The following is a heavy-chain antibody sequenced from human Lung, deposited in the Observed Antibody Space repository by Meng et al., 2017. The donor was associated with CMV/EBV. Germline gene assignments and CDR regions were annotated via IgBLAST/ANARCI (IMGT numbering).Heavy chain of an antibody. CDR3: ALFTGSWFDP. V-gene: IGHV2-5*02. J-gene: IGHJ5*02. Sequence: QIALKEAGPTLVKPTQTLTLTCTFSVVSLSTSEVGVGWIRQPPGKALEWLAVIYWDHDKRYSPSLKSRLTITKDTSKTHVVLTLTNMDPVDTATYYCALFTGSWFDPWGQGTLVTVSS. CDR1: VVSLSTSEVG. CDR2: IYWDHDK. D-gene: IGHD1-14*01.